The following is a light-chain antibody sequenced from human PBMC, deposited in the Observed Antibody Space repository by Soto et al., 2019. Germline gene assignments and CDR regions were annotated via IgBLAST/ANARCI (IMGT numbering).Light chain of an antibody. J-gene: IGKJ5*01. CDR3: QVRTNWSIA. CDR2: DAS. CDR1: QSVSSY. V-gene: IGKV3-11*01. Sequence: EFVLTQSPATLSLSPGERATLSCRASQSVSSYLAWYQQKPGQAPRLLIYDASNRATGTPARFSGTGSGTDFTLTTNNLEPEDFVVYYCQVRTNWSIAFGRGTRLETK.